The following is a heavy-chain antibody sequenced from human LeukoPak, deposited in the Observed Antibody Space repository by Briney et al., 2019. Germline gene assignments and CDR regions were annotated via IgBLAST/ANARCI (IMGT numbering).Heavy chain of an antibody. CDR3: AKAAYYDFWSGYDDTFDP. V-gene: IGHV3-23*01. D-gene: IGHD3-3*01. J-gene: IGHJ5*02. CDR2: ISGSGGST. CDR1: GFTFSSYA. Sequence: GGSLRLSRAASGFTFSSYAMSWVRQAPGKVLEWVSAISGSGGSTYYADSVKGRFTISRDNSKNTLYLQMNSLRAEDTAVYYCAKAAYYDFWSGYDDTFDPWGQGTLVTVSS.